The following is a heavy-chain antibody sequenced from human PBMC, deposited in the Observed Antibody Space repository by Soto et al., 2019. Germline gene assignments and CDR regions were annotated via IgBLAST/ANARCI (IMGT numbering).Heavy chain of an antibody. J-gene: IGHJ4*02. V-gene: IGHV4-39*01. CDR2: ISYSGRT. CDR3: ARHLGEGYFDY. Sequence: SETLSLTCTVSGVSISSSGYYRAWVRQPPGKGLEWIGMISYSGRTYYSPSLKSRVTISADTSKNHFSLKLSSVTAADTAVYYCARHLGEGYFDYWGQGTLVTVSS. CDR1: GVSISSSGYY.